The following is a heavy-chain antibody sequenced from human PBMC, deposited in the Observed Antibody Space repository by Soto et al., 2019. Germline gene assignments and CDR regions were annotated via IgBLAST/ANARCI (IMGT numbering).Heavy chain of an antibody. CDR3: ARDTSYSTDY. J-gene: IGHJ4*02. Sequence: GGSLRLSCAASGFTFSTRWMHWVRQAPGKGLVWVSYINSDGSTTTYADSVKGRFTISRDSAKNTLYLQMNSLRVDDTAVYYCARDTSYSTDYWGQGTLVTVSS. D-gene: IGHD2-2*01. CDR2: INSDGSTT. V-gene: IGHV3-74*01. CDR1: GFTFSTRW.